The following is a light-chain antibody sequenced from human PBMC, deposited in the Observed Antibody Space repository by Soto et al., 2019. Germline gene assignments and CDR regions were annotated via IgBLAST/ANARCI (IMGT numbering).Light chain of an antibody. CDR2: DVS. CDR1: QSVSNS. CDR3: HQRYNWPRVT. V-gene: IGKV3-11*01. J-gene: IGKJ5*01. Sequence: EIVLTQSPATLSLSPGERVTLSCRASQSVSNSLAWYQQKPGQPPRLFXYDVSNRATGIPARFSGSGSGTDLTLTITSLETEDFAVYFCHQRYNWPRVTFGLGTRLEIK.